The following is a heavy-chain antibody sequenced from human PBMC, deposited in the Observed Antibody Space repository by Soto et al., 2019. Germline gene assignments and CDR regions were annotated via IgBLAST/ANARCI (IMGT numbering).Heavy chain of an antibody. CDR2: IYPGDSDT. CDR1: GYSLTSYW. V-gene: IGHV5-51*01. Sequence: PGESLKISCKGPGYSLTSYWIGWVRQMPGKGLEWMGIIYPGDSDTRYSPSFQGQVTISADKSISTAYLQWSSLKASDTAMYYCARHVLEGYSSSWYVVDYWGQGTLVTVSS. D-gene: IGHD6-13*01. CDR3: ARHVLEGYSSSWYVVDY. J-gene: IGHJ4*02.